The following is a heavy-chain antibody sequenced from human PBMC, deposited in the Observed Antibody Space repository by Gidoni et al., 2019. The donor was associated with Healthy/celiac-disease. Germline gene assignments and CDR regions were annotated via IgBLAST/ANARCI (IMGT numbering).Heavy chain of an antibody. CDR3: ASYDSSGYYYMDV. V-gene: IGHV1-46*03. CDR2: INHSGGST. Sequence: QVQLVQSGAEVKKPGASVKVSCKASGYTFTSYYMHWVRQAPGQGLEWMGIINHSGGSTRYAQKFQGRVTMTRDTSTSTVYMELSSLRSEDTAVYYCASYDSSGYYYMDVWGQGTTVTVSS. D-gene: IGHD3-22*01. CDR1: GYTFTSYY. J-gene: IGHJ6*03.